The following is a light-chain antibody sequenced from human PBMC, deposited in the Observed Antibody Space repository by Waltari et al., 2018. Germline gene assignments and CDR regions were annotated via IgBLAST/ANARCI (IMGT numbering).Light chain of an antibody. CDR1: PGISMY. J-gene: IGKJ1*01. CDR2: AAS. Sequence: AIWMTQSPSLLSASTGDRVTISCRVSPGISMYLAWYQQKPGKAPELLLYAASILQSGVPSRFRGSGSGTDFTLTISCLQSEDFATYYCQQYYSFPWTFGQGTKVEIK. CDR3: QQYYSFPWT. V-gene: IGKV1D-8*02.